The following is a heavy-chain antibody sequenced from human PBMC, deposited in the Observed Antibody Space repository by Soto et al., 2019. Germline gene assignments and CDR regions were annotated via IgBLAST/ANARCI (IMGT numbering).Heavy chain of an antibody. J-gene: IGHJ4*02. CDR1: ECTFSSYL. Sequence: GGSLRLSCAASECTFSSYLMHWVRQAPGKGLVWVSRINSDESSTNYADSVKGRFTISRDNAKNTLYLQMDSLRAEDTAVYYCARATLSSGWFDYWGQGTLVTVSS. CDR3: ARATLSSGWFDY. D-gene: IGHD6-19*01. CDR2: INSDESST. V-gene: IGHV3-74*01.